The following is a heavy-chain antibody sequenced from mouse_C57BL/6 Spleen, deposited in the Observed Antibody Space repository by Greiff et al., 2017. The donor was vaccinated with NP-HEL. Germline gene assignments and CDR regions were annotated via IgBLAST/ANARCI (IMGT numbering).Heavy chain of an antibody. Sequence: EVMLVESGGGLVKPGGSLKLSCAASGFTFSSYAMSWVRQTPEKRLEWVATISDGGSYTYYPDNVKGRFTISRDNAKNNLYLQMSHLKSEDTAMYYCARVRSYGAMDYWGQGTSVTVSS. CDR1: GFTFSSYA. V-gene: IGHV5-4*03. D-gene: IGHD1-1*01. J-gene: IGHJ4*01. CDR3: ARVRSYGAMDY. CDR2: ISDGGSYT.